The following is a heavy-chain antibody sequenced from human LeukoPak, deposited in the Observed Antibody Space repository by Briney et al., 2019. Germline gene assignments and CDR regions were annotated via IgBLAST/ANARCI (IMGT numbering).Heavy chain of an antibody. CDR1: GYTFTGYY. D-gene: IGHD2-21*01. CDR2: INPNSGDT. Sequence: ASVKVSCKASGYTFTGYYMHWVRQAPGQGLEWMGWINPNSGDTSYAQKFQGRVTMTSDTSISTAYMELSRLRSDDTAMYYCARDDSLDIWGQGAMVTVSS. J-gene: IGHJ3*02. CDR3: ARDDSLDI. V-gene: IGHV1-2*02.